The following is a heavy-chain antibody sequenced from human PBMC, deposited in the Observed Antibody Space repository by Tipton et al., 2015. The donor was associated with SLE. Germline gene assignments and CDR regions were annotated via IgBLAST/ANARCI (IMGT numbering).Heavy chain of an antibody. D-gene: IGHD3-3*01. CDR3: ARLLTICGVVN. Sequence: TLSLTCTVSGGSITRSGNYWGWIRQPPGKGLEWIGSIYSSGTTYYNPSPKSRVTISVDTSKNQFSLRLSSVTAADTAVYYCARLLTICGVVNWGQGTLVTVSS. CDR1: GGSITRSGNY. V-gene: IGHV4-39*07. CDR2: IYSSGTT. J-gene: IGHJ4*02.